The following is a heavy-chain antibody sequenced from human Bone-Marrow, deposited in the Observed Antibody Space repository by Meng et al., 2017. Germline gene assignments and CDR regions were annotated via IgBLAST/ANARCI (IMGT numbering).Heavy chain of an antibody. V-gene: IGHV5-51*01. CDR2: IYPGDSDT. CDR1: GYSFTSYW. D-gene: IGHD6-13*01. J-gene: IGHJ4*02. CDR3: ARLGAGIAAAGTTPPPFDY. Sequence: KVSCKGSGYSFTSYWIGWVRQGPGKGREWMGIIYPGDSDTRYSPSFQGQVTISADKSISTAYLQWSSLKASDTAMYYCARLGAGIAAAGTTPPPFDYWGQGTLVTVSS.